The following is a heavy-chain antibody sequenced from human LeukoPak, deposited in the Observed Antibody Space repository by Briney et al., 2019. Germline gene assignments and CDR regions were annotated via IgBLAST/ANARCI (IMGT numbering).Heavy chain of an antibody. Sequence: ASVKVSCKASGYTFTSYGISWVRQAPGQGLEWMGWISAYNGNTNYAQKLQGRVTMTTDTSTSTAYMELRSLRAEDTAVYYCAKDDDWGRYKHWGQGTLVTVSS. CDR3: AKDDDWGRYKH. J-gene: IGHJ1*01. CDR1: GYTFTSYG. D-gene: IGHD3-16*01. V-gene: IGHV1-18*01. CDR2: ISAYNGNT.